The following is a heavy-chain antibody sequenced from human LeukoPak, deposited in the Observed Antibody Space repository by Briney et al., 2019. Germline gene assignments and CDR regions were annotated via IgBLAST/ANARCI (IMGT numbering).Heavy chain of an antibody. CDR2: IYPGDSDT. Sequence: GESLQISCKGSGYSFTSYWIGWVRQMPGKGLEWMGIIYPGDSDTRYSPSFQGQVTISADKSISTAYLQWSSLKASDTAMYYCARWSDTAMAPFDYWGQGTLVTVSS. D-gene: IGHD5-18*01. J-gene: IGHJ4*02. CDR1: GYSFTSYW. V-gene: IGHV5-51*01. CDR3: ARWSDTAMAPFDY.